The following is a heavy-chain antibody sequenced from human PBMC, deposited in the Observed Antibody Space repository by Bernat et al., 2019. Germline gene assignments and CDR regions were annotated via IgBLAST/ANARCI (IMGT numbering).Heavy chain of an antibody. CDR2: IYYRGSP. Sequence: QVQLQESGPGLVKPSQTLSLTCTVSGGSISSGAYYWSWIRQHPGKGLEWIGNIYYRGSPYYNPSLKSRVTISVDTSKIQFSLKLSSVTAADTAVYYCARDYGGNSGLGYWGQGTLVTVSS. CDR3: ARDYGGNSGLGY. D-gene: IGHD2-21*02. J-gene: IGHJ4*02. CDR1: GGSISSGAYY. V-gene: IGHV4-31*03.